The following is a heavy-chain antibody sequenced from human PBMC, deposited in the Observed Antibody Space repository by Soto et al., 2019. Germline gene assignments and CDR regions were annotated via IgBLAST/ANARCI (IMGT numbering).Heavy chain of an antibody. D-gene: IGHD3-3*01. CDR1: GYTFTGYY. CDR3: ARDLSPRSGSSYYYGMDV. Sequence: EASVKVSCKASGYTFTGYYMHWVRQAPGQGLEWMGWINPNSGGTNYAQKFQGWVTMTRDTSISTAYMELSRLRSDDTAVYYCARDLSPRSGSSYYYGMDVWGQGTTVTVSS. CDR2: INPNSGGT. J-gene: IGHJ6*02. V-gene: IGHV1-2*04.